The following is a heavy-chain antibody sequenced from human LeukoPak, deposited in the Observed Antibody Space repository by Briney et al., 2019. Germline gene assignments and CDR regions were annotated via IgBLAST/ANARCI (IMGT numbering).Heavy chain of an antibody. Sequence: GASVKVSCKASGYTFTGYYMHWVRQAPGQGLEWMGWINPSSGGTNYAQKFQGRVSMTSDTSISTGYMELSRLRSDDTAVYYCARDRLFTVQSSYWYFDLWGRGTLVTVS. CDR1: GYTFTGYY. J-gene: IGHJ2*01. CDR2: INPSSGGT. V-gene: IGHV1-2*02. CDR3: ARDRLFTVQSSYWYFDL. D-gene: IGHD3-3*01.